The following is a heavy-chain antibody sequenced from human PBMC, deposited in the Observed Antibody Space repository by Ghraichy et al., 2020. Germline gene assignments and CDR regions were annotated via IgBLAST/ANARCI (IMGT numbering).Heavy chain of an antibody. J-gene: IGHJ4*02. CDR2: IYYTGNS. CDR1: GGSISSYY. CDR3: ARGLWPAYFDY. V-gene: IGHV4-59*01. Sequence: TLSLTCTVSGGSISSYYWSWIRQPPGKGLEWIAYIYYTGNSNYNPCLKSRVTISVDTSKAQFSLKLTSVTAADTAVYYCARGLWPAYFDYWGQGTLVTVSS.